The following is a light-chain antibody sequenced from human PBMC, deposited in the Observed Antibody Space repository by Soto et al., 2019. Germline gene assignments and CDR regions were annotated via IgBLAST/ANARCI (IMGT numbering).Light chain of an antibody. V-gene: IGKV3-20*01. J-gene: IGKJ1*01. CDR1: QSVSSY. Sequence: IVLTKSPTTLSLSPGERATLSCRASQSVSSYLAWYQQKPGQAPRLLIYGASNRATGIPDRFSGSGSGTDFTLTISRLEPEDFAVYYCQQYVRSGTFGQGTKVDIK. CDR2: GAS. CDR3: QQYVRSGT.